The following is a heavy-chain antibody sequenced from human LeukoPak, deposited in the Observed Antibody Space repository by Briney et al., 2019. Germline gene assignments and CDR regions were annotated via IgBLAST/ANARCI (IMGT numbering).Heavy chain of an antibody. CDR2: IYPSDSDT. CDR3: ARRVVVTSYSDY. J-gene: IGHJ4*02. CDR1: GYSFATSW. Sequence: GESLKISCEGSGYSFATSWIAWVRQMPGRGLEWMGIIYPSDSDTRYSPSFQGQVTISADKSISTAYLQWSSLKASDTAMYYCARRVVVTSYSDYWGQGTLVTVSS. D-gene: IGHD2-21*02. V-gene: IGHV5-51*01.